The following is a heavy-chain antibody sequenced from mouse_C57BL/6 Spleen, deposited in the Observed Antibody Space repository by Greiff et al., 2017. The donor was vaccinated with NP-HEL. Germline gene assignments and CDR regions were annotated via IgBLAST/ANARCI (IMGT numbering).Heavy chain of an antibody. CDR2: IYPRSGNT. Sequence: VKLMESGAELARPGASVKLSCKASGYTFTSYGISWVKQRTGQGLEWIGEIYPRSGNTYYNEKFKGKATLTADKSSSTAYMELRSLTSEDSAVYFCAREQIYYDYDGYAMDYWGQGTSVTVSS. J-gene: IGHJ4*01. CDR3: AREQIYYDYDGYAMDY. V-gene: IGHV1-81*01. D-gene: IGHD2-4*01. CDR1: GYTFTSYG.